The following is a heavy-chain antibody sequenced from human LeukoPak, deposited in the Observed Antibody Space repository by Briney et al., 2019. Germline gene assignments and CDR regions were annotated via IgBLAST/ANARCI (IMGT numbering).Heavy chain of an antibody. V-gene: IGHV1-8*02. CDR2: MNPNSGNT. D-gene: IGHD3-22*01. Sequence: ASVKVSCKASGYTFTSYGISWVRQAPGQGLEWMGWMNPNSGNTGYAQKFQGRVTMTRNTSISTAYMELSSLRSEDTAVYYCARAGIVVVSTRDYYYYYMDVWGKGTTVTVSS. CDR1: GYTFTSYG. J-gene: IGHJ6*03. CDR3: ARAGIVVVSTRDYYYYYMDV.